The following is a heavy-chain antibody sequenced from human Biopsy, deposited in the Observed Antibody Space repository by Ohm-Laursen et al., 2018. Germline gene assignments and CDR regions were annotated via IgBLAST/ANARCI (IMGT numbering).Heavy chain of an antibody. Sequence: TLSLTCAVFGKTFSDYQWSWIRRPPGKGLEWIGQINQAGTTNYNPSLKSRVSISADASKYKFSLGLTSVTAADTAVYLCGNEVHGRDYWGLGAQVTVSS. CDR1: GKTFSDYQ. CDR3: GNEVHGRDY. D-gene: IGHD2-15*01. CDR2: INQAGTT. J-gene: IGHJ4*02. V-gene: IGHV4-34*08.